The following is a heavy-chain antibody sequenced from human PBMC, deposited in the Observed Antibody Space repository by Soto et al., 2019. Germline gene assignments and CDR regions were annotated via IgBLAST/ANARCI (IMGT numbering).Heavy chain of an antibody. D-gene: IGHD2-15*01. CDR3: AREEYCSDGICYSEYFQR. J-gene: IGHJ1*01. CDR2: VNPSGGST. CDR1: GYIFTAYS. V-gene: IGHV1-46*01. Sequence: QVQLVQSGAEVKKPGASVKVSCKASGYIFTAYSMHWVRQAPGQGLAWMGVVNPSGGSTNYAQKFQGRITRTRDTSTCTVYIDLSSLTSEDTAVYDCAREEYCSDGICYSEYFQRWGQGTLVTVSS.